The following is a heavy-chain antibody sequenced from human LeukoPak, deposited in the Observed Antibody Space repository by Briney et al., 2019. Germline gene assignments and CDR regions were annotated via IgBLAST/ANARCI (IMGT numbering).Heavy chain of an antibody. Sequence: PSETLSLTCTVSGGSISNYYWNWIRQPPGKGLEWIGYTYYSGSTNYNPSLKSRVTISVDTSKNQFSLKLSSMTAADTAVYYCARSVCSTTSCVAYYGMDVWGQGTTVTVSS. V-gene: IGHV4-59*08. D-gene: IGHD2-2*01. CDR1: GGSISNYY. J-gene: IGHJ6*02. CDR2: TYYSGST. CDR3: ARSVCSTTSCVAYYGMDV.